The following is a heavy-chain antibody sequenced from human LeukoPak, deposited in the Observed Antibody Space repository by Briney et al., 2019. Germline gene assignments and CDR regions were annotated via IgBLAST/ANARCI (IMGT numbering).Heavy chain of an antibody. D-gene: IGHD2-15*01. CDR3: AKTRGYCSSGTCYLSD. CDR2: IKQDGSEK. V-gene: IGHV3-7*01. J-gene: IGHJ4*02. CDR1: GFTFSSYW. Sequence: GGSLRLSCAASGFTFSSYWMSWVRQAPGKGLEWVANIKQDGSEKYYVDSVKGRFTISRDNAKNSLYLQINSLRDEDTAVYYCAKTRGYCSSGTCYLSDWGQGTPVSVSS.